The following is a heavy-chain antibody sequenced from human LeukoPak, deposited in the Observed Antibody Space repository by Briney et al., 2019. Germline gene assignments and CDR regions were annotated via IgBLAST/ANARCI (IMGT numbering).Heavy chain of an antibody. Sequence: SETLSLTCTVSGGSISSYYWSWIRQPAGKGLEWIGRIYTSGSTNYNPSLKGRVTMSVDTSKNQFSLKLSSVTAADTAVYYCAREDYCSSTSCLYYYYYYMDVWGKGTTVTVSS. CDR2: IYTSGST. CDR3: AREDYCSSTSCLYYYYYYMDV. D-gene: IGHD2-2*01. CDR1: GGSISSYY. V-gene: IGHV4-4*07. J-gene: IGHJ6*03.